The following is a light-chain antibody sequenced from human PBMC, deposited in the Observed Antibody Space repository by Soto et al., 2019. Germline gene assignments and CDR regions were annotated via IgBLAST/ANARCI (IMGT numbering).Light chain of an antibody. J-gene: IGLJ1*01. CDR2: EVR. V-gene: IGLV2-14*01. CDR1: SSDVGAYNY. CDR3: SSYRSSTTFV. Sequence: QSVLTQPASVSGSPGQSITISCTGTSSDVGAYNYVSWYQQYPGKAPKVIIFEVRKRPSGVSNRFSGSKSGDTASLTISELQAEDEADYYCSSYRSSTTFVFGTGTKLTVL.